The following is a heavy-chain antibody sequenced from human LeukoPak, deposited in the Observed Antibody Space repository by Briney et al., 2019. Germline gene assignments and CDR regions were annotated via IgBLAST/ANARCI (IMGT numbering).Heavy chain of an antibody. CDR1: GYTFTSYG. CDR3: ARGNGGWLQVEQGTFDY. Sequence: ASVKVSCKASGYTFTSYGISWVRQAPGQGLEWMGWISAYNGNTNYAQKFQGRVTITADKSTSTAYMELSSLRSEDTAVYYCARGNGGWLQVEQGTFDYWGQGTLVTVSS. CDR2: ISAYNGNT. J-gene: IGHJ4*02. D-gene: IGHD5-24*01. V-gene: IGHV1-18*01.